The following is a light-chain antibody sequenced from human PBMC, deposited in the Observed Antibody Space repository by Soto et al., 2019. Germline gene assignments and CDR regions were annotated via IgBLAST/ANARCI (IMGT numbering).Light chain of an antibody. Sequence: QSALTQPASVSGSPGQSITISCTGTSSAVWTPDLVSWYQKHPDRAPKVVIYAVSKRPSGISTRFSGAKSGNTASLTISALQPEDEAESYCCSYAGSGTFVVFGGGTKVTVL. CDR3: CSYAGSGTFVV. V-gene: IGLV2-23*02. CDR1: SSAVWTPDL. CDR2: AVS. J-gene: IGLJ2*01.